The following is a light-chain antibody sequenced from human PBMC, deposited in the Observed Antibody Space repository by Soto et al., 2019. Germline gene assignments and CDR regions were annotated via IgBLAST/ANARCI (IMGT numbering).Light chain of an antibody. Sequence: QSALTQPASVSGSPGQSMTISCTGTISDVSGYNFVSWYQQYPGEAPKLMIYDVSNRPSGVSNRFSGSKSGNTASLTISGLQAEDEADYYCSSYTSSNTYVFGTGTKVTVL. CDR1: ISDVSGYNF. V-gene: IGLV2-14*03. CDR2: DVS. CDR3: SSYTSSNTYV. J-gene: IGLJ1*01.